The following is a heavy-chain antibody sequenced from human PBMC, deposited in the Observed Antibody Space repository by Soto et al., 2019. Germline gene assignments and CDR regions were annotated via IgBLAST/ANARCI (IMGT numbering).Heavy chain of an antibody. Sequence: ASVKVSCKASGYTFTSYAMHWVRPAPRQRLEWMGWINAGNGNTKYSQKFQGRVTITRDTSASTAYMELSSLRSEDTAVYYCARDRQWLAAEYFQHWGQGTLVTVSS. V-gene: IGHV1-3*01. D-gene: IGHD6-19*01. CDR3: ARDRQWLAAEYFQH. CDR1: GYTFTSYA. J-gene: IGHJ1*01. CDR2: INAGNGNT.